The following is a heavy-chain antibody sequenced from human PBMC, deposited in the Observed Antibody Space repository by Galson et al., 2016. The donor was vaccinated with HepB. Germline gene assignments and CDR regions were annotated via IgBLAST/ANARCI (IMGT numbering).Heavy chain of an antibody. V-gene: IGHV4-31*03. J-gene: IGHJ4*02. CDR2: IYYDGSS. CDR1: GYSITRGGYY. Sequence: TLSLTCTVSGYSITRGGYYWSWLRQHPEKGLEWIGYIYYDGSSFYNPSLQSRVSISPYTSKNQFSLRLTSVTAADAAVYYCARCKVGASTPFDYWGQGTLVPVSS. D-gene: IGHD1-26*01. CDR3: ARCKVGASTPFDY.